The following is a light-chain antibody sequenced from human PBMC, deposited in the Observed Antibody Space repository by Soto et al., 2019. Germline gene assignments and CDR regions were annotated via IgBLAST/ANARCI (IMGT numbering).Light chain of an antibody. CDR1: QSVGVD. CDR2: GAS. Sequence: EIGLTQSPGTLSLSPGERATLSCRASQSVGVDLAWYQQKPGQAPRLLIYGASSRATGIPDRFSGSGSGTDFTLTISILEPEDFAVYYCQQYGSSPPITFGQGTRLEIK. J-gene: IGKJ5*01. CDR3: QQYGSSPPIT. V-gene: IGKV3-20*01.